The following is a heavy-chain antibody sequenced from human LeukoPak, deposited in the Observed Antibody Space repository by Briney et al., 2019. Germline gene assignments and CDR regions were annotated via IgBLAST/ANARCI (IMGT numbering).Heavy chain of an antibody. CDR3: AKDMGYSYGYLDYYYGMDV. J-gene: IGHJ6*02. Sequence: PGRSLRLSCAASGFTFDDYAMHWVRQAPGKGLEWVSGISWNSGSIGYAGSVKGRFTISRDNAKNSLYLQMNSLRAEDTALYYCAKDMGYSYGYLDYYYGMDVWGQGTTVTVSS. CDR1: GFTFDDYA. D-gene: IGHD5-18*01. CDR2: ISWNSGSI. V-gene: IGHV3-9*01.